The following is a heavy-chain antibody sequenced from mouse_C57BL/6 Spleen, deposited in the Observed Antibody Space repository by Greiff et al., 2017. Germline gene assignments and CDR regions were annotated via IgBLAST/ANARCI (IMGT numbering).Heavy chain of an antibody. Sequence: VQLQQSGPELVKPGASVKISCKASGYAFSSSGMNWVKPRPEKSLEWIGEINPSTGGTTYNQQFKAKATLTVDKSSSTANMQLKSLTSTDSAVYYGARPPYDYGGAWCAYGGQGTLVTVSA. V-gene: IGHV1-42*01. D-gene: IGHD2-4*01. J-gene: IGHJ3*01. CDR3: ARPPYDYGGAWCAY. CDR1: GYAFSSSG. CDR2: INPSTGGT.